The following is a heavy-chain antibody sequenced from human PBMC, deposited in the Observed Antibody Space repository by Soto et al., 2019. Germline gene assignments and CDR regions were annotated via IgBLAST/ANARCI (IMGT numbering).Heavy chain of an antibody. D-gene: IGHD2-2*01. CDR2: IIPISGTA. V-gene: IGHV1-69*01. J-gene: IGHJ6*02. CDR1: GGTFSSYA. CDR3: ARSQGSSTSLAIYYYYYYGMDV. Sequence: HVQLVQSGAEVKKPGSSVKVSCKASGGTFSSYAISWVRQAPGQGLEWMGGIIPISGTANYAQKFQGRVTITADESTSTAYMELSSLRSEDTAVYYCARSQGSSTSLAIYYYYYYGMDVWGQGTTVTVSS.